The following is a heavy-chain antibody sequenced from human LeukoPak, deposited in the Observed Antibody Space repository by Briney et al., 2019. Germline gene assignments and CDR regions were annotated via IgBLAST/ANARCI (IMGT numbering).Heavy chain of an antibody. Sequence: ASVKVSCKASGYTFTGYYMHWVRQAPGQGLEWMGWINPNSGGTNYAQKFQGRVTMTRDTSISTAYMKLSRLRSDDTAVYYCARDLAQLLSGINAFDIWGQGTMVTVSS. J-gene: IGHJ3*02. D-gene: IGHD2-2*01. CDR1: GYTFTGYY. CDR3: ARDLAQLLSGINAFDI. V-gene: IGHV1-2*02. CDR2: INPNSGGT.